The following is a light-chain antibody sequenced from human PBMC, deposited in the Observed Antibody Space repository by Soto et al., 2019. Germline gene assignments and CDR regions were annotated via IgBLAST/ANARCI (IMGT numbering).Light chain of an antibody. Sequence: QSALTQPASVSGSPGQSITISRTGTSSDVGGYNYVSWYQQHPGKAPKLMIYDVSYRPSGVSNRFSGSKSGNTASLTISGLQAEDAADYYCSSYTSSSTLEVFGGGTKLTVL. CDR1: SSDVGGYNY. J-gene: IGLJ2*01. CDR3: SSYTSSSTLEV. V-gene: IGLV2-14*01. CDR2: DVS.